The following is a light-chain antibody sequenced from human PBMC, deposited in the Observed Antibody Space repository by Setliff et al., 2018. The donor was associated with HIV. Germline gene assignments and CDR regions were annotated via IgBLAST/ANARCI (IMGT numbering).Light chain of an antibody. J-gene: IGLJ1*01. V-gene: IGLV2-14*01. CDR2: DVS. CDR3: SSHTSNSTLRV. CDR1: SSDIGDYNY. Sequence: QSALTQPASVSGSPGQAITFSCTGTSSDIGDYNYVSWFQQHPAKAPKVMIYDVSKRPSGVSNRFSGSKSGNTASLTISGLQAEGEADYYCSSHTSNSTLRVFGTGTKVTVL.